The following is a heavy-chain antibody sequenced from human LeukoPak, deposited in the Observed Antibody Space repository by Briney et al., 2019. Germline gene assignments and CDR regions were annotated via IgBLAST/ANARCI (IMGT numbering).Heavy chain of an antibody. CDR2: IRYDGSNK. D-gene: IGHD3-22*01. V-gene: IGHV3-30*02. Sequence: GGSLRLSCAASGFTFSSYGMHWVRQAPGKGLEWVAFIRYDGSNKYYADSVKGRFTISRDNSKNTLYLQMNSLRAEDTALYYCARVRYYYESSGYYRGFDYWGQGTLVTVSS. CDR1: GFTFSSYG. CDR3: ARVRYYYESSGYYRGFDY. J-gene: IGHJ4*02.